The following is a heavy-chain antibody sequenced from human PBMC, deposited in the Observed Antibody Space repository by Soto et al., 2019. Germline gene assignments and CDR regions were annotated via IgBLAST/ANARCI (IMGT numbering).Heavy chain of an antibody. CDR1: GLAFSSYA. J-gene: IGHJ4*02. CDR2: ISYDASNK. CDR3: ARPFSSGWYGDFDY. Sequence: PGGSLRLSCAASGLAFSSYAMHWVRRAPGKGLEWVAVISYDASNKYYADSVKGRFTISRDNSKKTMYLQMSSLRAEDTAVYYCARPFSSGWYGDFDYWGQGTLVTVSS. D-gene: IGHD6-19*01. V-gene: IGHV3-30-3*01.